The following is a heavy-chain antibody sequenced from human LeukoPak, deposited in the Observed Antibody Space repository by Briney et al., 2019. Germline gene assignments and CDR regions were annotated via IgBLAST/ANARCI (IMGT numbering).Heavy chain of an antibody. CDR3: AKGGIWNDLDY. CDR1: GFTFSSYW. V-gene: IGHV3-74*01. CDR2: INSDGSST. J-gene: IGHJ4*02. Sequence: PGGSLRLSCAASGFTFSSYWMHWVRQAPGKGLVWVSRINSDGSSTSYADSVKGRFTISRDNSKNTLYLQMNSLRAEDTAIYYCAKGGIWNDLDYWGQGTLVTVSS. D-gene: IGHD1-1*01.